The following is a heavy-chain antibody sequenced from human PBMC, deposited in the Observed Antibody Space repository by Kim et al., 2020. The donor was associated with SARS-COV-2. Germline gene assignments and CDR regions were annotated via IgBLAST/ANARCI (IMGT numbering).Heavy chain of an antibody. CDR3: ARVRYCSSTSCYRPSVFDY. Sequence: SETLSLTCAVYGGSFSGYYWSWIRQPPGKGLEWIGEINHSGSTNYNPSLKSRVTISVDTSKNQFSLKLSSVTAADTAVYYCARVRYCSSTSCYRPSVFDYWGQGTLVTVSS. J-gene: IGHJ4*02. V-gene: IGHV4-34*01. CDR2: INHSGST. D-gene: IGHD2-2*02. CDR1: GGSFSGYY.